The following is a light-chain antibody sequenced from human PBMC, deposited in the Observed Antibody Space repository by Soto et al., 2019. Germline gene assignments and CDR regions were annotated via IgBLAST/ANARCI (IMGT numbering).Light chain of an antibody. Sequence: EIVLTQSPGTLSLSPGERATLSCRASQSVTSSYLAWYQQKPGQAPRLLIKGASSRATGIPDRFSGSGSGTDFTLTISSLDPEDFATYFCLQDYNLPRTFGQGTTVEI. CDR3: LQDYNLPRT. CDR2: GAS. CDR1: QSVTSSY. V-gene: IGKV3-20*01. J-gene: IGKJ1*01.